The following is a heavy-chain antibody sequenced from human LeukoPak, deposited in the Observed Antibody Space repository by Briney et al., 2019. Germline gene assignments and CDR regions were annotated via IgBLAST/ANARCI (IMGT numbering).Heavy chain of an antibody. CDR1: AFTFSNYA. CDR3: AKGSKEVLFTRDHYMDV. CDR2: TTGSGGST. V-gene: IGHV3-23*01. Sequence: GGSLRLSCTASAFTFSNYAMSWVRQAPGKGLRWVSTTTGSGGSTDYADSVKGRFTSSRDNSKNKLYLQMNSLRAEDTAVYYCAKGSKEVLFTRDHYMDVWGKGTTVTISS. D-gene: IGHD3-3*01. J-gene: IGHJ6*03.